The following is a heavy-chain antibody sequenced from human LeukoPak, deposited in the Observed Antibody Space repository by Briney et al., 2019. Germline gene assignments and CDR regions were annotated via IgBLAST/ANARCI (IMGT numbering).Heavy chain of an antibody. J-gene: IGHJ4*02. CDR2: ISAYNDNT. Sequence: ASVKVSCKASGYTFTSYGISWVRQAPGQGLEWMGWISAYNDNTNYAQKLQGRVTMTTDTSTSTAYMELRSLRSDDTAVYYCARVPLVGATPRWVSRFDYWGQGTLVTVSS. CDR1: GYTFTSYG. V-gene: IGHV1-18*01. D-gene: IGHD1-26*01. CDR3: ARVPLVGATPRWVSRFDY.